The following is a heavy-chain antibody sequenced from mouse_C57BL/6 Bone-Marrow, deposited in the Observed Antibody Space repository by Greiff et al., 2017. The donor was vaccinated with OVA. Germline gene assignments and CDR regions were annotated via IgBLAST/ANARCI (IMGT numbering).Heavy chain of an antibody. CDR3: ARSSNYGGGSYAMDY. D-gene: IGHD2-5*01. CDR2: TFYSGIT. V-gene: IGHV3-3*01. CDR1: GFSINSDCY. J-gene: IGHJ4*01. Sequence: VQLKESGPSLVRPSQTLSLTCTVTGFSINSDCYWIWIRQFPGNKLEYIGYTFYSGITYYNPSLESRTYITRDTSKNQFSLKLSSVTTEDTATYYCARSSNYGGGSYAMDYWGQGTSVTVSS.